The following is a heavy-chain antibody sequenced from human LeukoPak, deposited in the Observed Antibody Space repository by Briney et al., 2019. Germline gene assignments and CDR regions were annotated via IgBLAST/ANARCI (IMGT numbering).Heavy chain of an antibody. D-gene: IGHD3-22*01. CDR2: ISSSGSTI. Sequence: GGSLRLSCAASGFTFSNYEMNWVRQAPGKGLEWVSYISSSGSTIYYADSVKGRFTISRDNAKNSLFLQMNSLRVEDTAVYYCARHVVAVGFDYWGQGTLVTVSS. CDR3: ARHVVAVGFDY. V-gene: IGHV3-48*03. CDR1: GFTFSNYE. J-gene: IGHJ4*02.